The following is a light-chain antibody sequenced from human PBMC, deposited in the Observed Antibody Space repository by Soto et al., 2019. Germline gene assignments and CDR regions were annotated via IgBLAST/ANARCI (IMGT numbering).Light chain of an antibody. CDR1: SSDVGSYNL. V-gene: IGLV2-23*03. CDR3: FSYAGSSTFV. Sequence: QSALTQPASVSRTPGQSITISCTRTSSDVGSYNLVSWYQQHPGKAPKLMIYEGSKRPSGVSNRFSGSKSGNTASLTISGLQAEDEADYYCFSYAGSSTFVFGGGTKLTVL. J-gene: IGLJ2*01. CDR2: EGS.